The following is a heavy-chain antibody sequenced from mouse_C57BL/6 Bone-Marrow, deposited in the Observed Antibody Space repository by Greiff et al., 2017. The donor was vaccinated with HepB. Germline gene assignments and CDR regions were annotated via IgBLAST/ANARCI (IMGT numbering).Heavy chain of an antibody. J-gene: IGHJ1*03. V-gene: IGHV2-6-1*01. Sequence: VKLMESGPGLVAPSQSLSITCTVSGFSLTSYGVHWVRQPPGKGLEWLVVIWSDGSTTYNSALKSRLSISKDNSKSQVFLKMNSLQTDDTAMYYCARHEGLRRYWYFDVWGTGTTVTVSS. CDR1: GFSLTSYG. D-gene: IGHD2-12*01. CDR2: IWSDGST. CDR3: ARHEGLRRYWYFDV.